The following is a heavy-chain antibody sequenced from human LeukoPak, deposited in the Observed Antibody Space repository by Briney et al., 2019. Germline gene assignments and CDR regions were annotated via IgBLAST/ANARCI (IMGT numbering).Heavy chain of an antibody. J-gene: IGHJ5*02. CDR2: IDPSDSYT. Sequence: KVSCKASGYTFTNFGISWVRQMPGKGLEWMGRIDPSDSYTNYSPSFQGHVTISADKSISTAYLQWSSLKASDTAMYYCARSVRGDWFDPWGQGTLVTVSS. D-gene: IGHD3-10*01. V-gene: IGHV5-10-1*01. CDR3: ARSVRGDWFDP. CDR1: GYTFTNFG.